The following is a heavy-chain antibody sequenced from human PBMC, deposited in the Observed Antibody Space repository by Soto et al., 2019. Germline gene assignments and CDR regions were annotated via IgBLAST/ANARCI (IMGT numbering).Heavy chain of an antibody. V-gene: IGHV3-23*01. J-gene: IGHJ4*02. CDR3: AKGSANSRPYFFDY. D-gene: IGHD3-22*01. CDR1: GFTFNNYA. Sequence: VQLLESGGGLIQPGGSLRLSCAASGFTFNNYAMSWVRQAPGKGLEWVSAITGRGDSTFHADSVKGRFTISRDNTKNTLYLQMNTLSPEDTAVYYCAKGSANSRPYFFDYWGQGALVTVSS. CDR2: ITGRGDST.